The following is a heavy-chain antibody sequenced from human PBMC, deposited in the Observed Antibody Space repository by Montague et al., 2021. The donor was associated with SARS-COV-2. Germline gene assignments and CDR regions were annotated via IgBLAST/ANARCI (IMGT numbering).Heavy chain of an antibody. CDR2: IYYSGTX. J-gene: IGHJ4*02. Sequence: TLSLTCTVSGASISTGAYYWSWIRQHPEKGLEWIGYIYYSGTXYYXPSLKSRVTISLDTSNNHSSLKLGSVTAADTAVYYCATASGSGSPGFHYWGQGTLVLVSS. CDR3: ATASGSGSPGFHY. D-gene: IGHD3-10*01. CDR1: GASISTGAYY. V-gene: IGHV4-31*03.